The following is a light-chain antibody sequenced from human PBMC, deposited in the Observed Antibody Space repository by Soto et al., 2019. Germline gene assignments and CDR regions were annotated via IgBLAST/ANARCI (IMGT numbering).Light chain of an antibody. CDR3: QQYGSSFRT. Sequence: EIVLTQSPGTLSLSPGERATLSCRASQSVSSSYLAWYQQKPGQAPRLLIYGASSRATGIPERFSGSGSGTDFTLTISRLEPEDFAVYYCQQYGSSFRTFGQGTKVEIK. CDR2: GAS. J-gene: IGKJ1*01. V-gene: IGKV3-20*01. CDR1: QSVSSSY.